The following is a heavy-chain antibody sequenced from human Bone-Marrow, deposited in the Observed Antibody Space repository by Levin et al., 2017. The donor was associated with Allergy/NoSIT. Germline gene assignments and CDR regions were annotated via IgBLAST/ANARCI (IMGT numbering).Heavy chain of an antibody. CDR1: GFTFSTYS. CDR3: ASHILDGSSTGCYEFWSGYYY. D-gene: IGHD3-3*01. V-gene: IGHV3-48*02. CDR2: ISGTGSTI. J-gene: IGHJ4*02. Sequence: GGSLRLSCTASGFTFSTYSMNWVRQAPGRGLEWVSYISGTGSTIYYADSVKGRFTISRDNAKNSLYLQMNSLRDEDTAVYYCASHILDGSSTGCYEFWSGYYYWGQGTLVTVSS.